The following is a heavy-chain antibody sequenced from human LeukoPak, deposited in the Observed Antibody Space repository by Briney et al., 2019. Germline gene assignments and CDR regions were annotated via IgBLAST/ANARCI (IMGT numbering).Heavy chain of an antibody. D-gene: IGHD3-22*01. CDR1: GFTFTRYA. CDR3: AKEVNDSPNY. V-gene: IGHV3-23*01. J-gene: IGHJ4*02. Sequence: PGGSLRLSSAASGFTFTRYAMSWVRDAPGKGLEWGSAISRSGGRTYYADTVKGRFTISTDNSKNTLYLQMNSLRAEDTAIYYCAKEVNDSPNYWGEGTLVTVSS. CDR2: ISRSGGRT.